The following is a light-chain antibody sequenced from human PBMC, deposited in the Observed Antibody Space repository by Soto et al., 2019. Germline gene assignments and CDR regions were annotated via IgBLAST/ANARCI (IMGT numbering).Light chain of an antibody. CDR1: SSNIGNNG. Sequence: QSALTQPPSVSEAPRQRVTISCSGSSSNIGNNGVNWYQQFPGKAPKLLIYYDDLKPSGVSDRFSGSKSGTSASLVIRGLQSDDEADYYCQSYDSSLSGSMVFGTGTKVTVL. V-gene: IGLV1-36*01. CDR3: QSYDSSLSGSMV. CDR2: YDD. J-gene: IGLJ1*01.